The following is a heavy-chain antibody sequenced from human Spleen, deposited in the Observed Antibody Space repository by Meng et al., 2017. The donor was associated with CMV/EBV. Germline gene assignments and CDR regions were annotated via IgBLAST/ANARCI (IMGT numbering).Heavy chain of an antibody. Sequence: ASVKVSCKASGYSVNDYQINWVRQAPGQGLEWMGWIDPNSGGTNYAQKFQGRVIMTRDISTSTVYMELSNLRGDDRAVYYCARDGPHCSVGGCYFDFFGQGSLVTVSS. CDR1: GYSVNDYQ. CDR2: IDPNSGGT. D-gene: IGHD2-15*01. V-gene: IGHV1-2*02. CDR3: ARDGPHCSVGGCYFDF. J-gene: IGHJ4*02.